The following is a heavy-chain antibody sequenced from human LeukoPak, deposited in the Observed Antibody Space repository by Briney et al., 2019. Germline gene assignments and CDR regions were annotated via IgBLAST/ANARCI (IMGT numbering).Heavy chain of an antibody. D-gene: IGHD3-10*01. J-gene: IGHJ4*02. CDR3: ARDAILWFGESDFDY. Sequence: ASVKVSCKASGYTFTGYYMHWVRQAPGQGLEWMGWINPNSGGTNYAQKFQGRVTMTRDTSISTAYMELSRLRSDDTAVYYCARDAILWFGESDFDYWGQGTLATVSS. CDR2: INPNSGGT. V-gene: IGHV1-2*02. CDR1: GYTFTGYY.